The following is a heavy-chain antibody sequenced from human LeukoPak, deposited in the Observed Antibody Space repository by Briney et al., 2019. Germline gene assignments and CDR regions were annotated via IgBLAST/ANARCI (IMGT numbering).Heavy chain of an antibody. Sequence: SETLSLTCAVYGGPYSGHYWSWIRQPPGKGLEWIGEINQSGSTNYNPSLKSRVTISVDTSKNQFSLKLSSVTAADTAVYYCASRSGSFDYWGQGTLVTVSS. J-gene: IGHJ4*02. CDR2: INQSGST. D-gene: IGHD3-3*01. CDR3: ASRSGSFDY. V-gene: IGHV4-34*01. CDR1: GGPYSGHY.